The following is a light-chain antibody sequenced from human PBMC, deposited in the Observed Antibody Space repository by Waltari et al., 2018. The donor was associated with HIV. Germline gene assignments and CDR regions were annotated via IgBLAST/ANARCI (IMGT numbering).Light chain of an antibody. CDR1: NIGSKN. J-gene: IGLJ2*01. V-gene: IGLV3-21*02. Sequence: SYVLTQPPSVSVAPGQTARITCGGNNIGSKNVHWYQQKPGQAHVLVFYDGSDRPSWIPERFSGSNSGNTATLTISRVEGWDEADYHCQVWDSSSDHVLFGGGTKVTVL. CDR3: QVWDSSSDHVL. CDR2: DGS.